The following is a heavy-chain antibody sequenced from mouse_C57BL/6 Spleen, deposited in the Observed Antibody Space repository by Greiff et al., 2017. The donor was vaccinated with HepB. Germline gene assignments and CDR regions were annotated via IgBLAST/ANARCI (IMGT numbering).Heavy chain of an antibody. CDR2: IYPGSGST. D-gene: IGHD1-1*01. J-gene: IGHJ2*01. Sequence: VQLQQSGAELVKPGASVKMSCKASGYTFTSYWITWVKQRPGQGLEWIGDIYPGSGSTNYSEKFKSKATLTVDTSSSTAYMQLSSLTSEDSAVYYCARYYGSSPYYFDYWGQGTTLTVSS. CDR3: ARYYGSSPYYFDY. CDR1: GYTFTSYW. V-gene: IGHV1-55*01.